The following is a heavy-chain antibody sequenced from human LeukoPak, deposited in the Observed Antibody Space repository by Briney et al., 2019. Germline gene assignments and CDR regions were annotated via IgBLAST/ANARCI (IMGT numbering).Heavy chain of an antibody. J-gene: IGHJ4*02. D-gene: IGHD5-24*01. V-gene: IGHV1-2*02. CDR3: AEEGDGLD. CDR1: GYSFTGYY. Sequence: GASVKLSCKTSGYSFTGYYMHWVRQAPGQGLEWMGWINPNSGGTNYAEKVQGRVTMTRDTSISTAYMELSRLRSDDTAVYYCAEEGDGLDWGQGALVTVSS. CDR2: INPNSGGT.